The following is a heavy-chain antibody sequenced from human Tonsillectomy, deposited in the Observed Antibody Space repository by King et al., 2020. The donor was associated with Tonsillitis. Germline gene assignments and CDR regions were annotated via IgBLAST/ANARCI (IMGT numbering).Heavy chain of an antibody. J-gene: IGHJ3*02. Sequence: VQLVQSGAEVKKPGSSVKVSCQASGGTFNSYAISWVRQAPGQGLEWMGGIIPIFGTANYAQKFQGRVTITADESTSTAYMELSSLRFDDTAVYYCARDRMRGYYDSSGYYYDAFDIWGQGTMVTVSS. CDR1: GGTFNSYA. V-gene: IGHV1-69*01. CDR3: ARDRMRGYYDSSGYYYDAFDI. D-gene: IGHD3-22*01. CDR2: IIPIFGTA.